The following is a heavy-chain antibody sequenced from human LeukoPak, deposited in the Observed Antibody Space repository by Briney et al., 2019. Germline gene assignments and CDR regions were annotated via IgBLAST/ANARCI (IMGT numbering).Heavy chain of an antibody. J-gene: IGHJ2*01. CDR1: QFTFSSYA. CDR3: AKALRNYVSYWSFDL. D-gene: IGHD3-10*02. V-gene: IGHV3-23*01. Sequence: GGSLRLSCAASQFTFSSYAMSWVRQAPGKGLEWVSTVSNNGGDTYYADSVQGRFTISRHNSKNTLFLQMNSLRADDTAVYYCAKALRNYVSYWSFDLWGRGTLVTVSS. CDR2: VSNNGGDT.